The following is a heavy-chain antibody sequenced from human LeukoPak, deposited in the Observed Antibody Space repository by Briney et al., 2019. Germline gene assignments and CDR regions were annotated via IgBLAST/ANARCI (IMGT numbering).Heavy chain of an antibody. CDR3: ASYTLWYGDS. D-gene: IGHD3-10*01. V-gene: IGHV3-21*06. CDR2: ISIGSSPYT. Sequence: PGGSLRLSCAASGLSFSKSSMLWFRQAPGKGQEWVSSISIGSSPYTYYADSLKGRFTISRDNAKNSVCLQMNSLRPEDTAVYYCASYTLWYGDSWGQGTLVTVSS. CDR1: GLSFSKSS. J-gene: IGHJ4*02.